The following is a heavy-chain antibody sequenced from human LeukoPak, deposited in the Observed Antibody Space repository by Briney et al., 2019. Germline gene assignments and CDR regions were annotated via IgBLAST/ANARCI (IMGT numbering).Heavy chain of an antibody. V-gene: IGHV3-30*18. D-gene: IGHD6-19*01. J-gene: IGHJ4*02. CDR3: AKDKQWLILDY. Sequence: GGSLRLSCAASGFTFSSYGMHWVRQAPGKGLEWVAVISYDGSNKYYADSVKGRFTISRDNSKNVLYLRMNSLRAEDTAVYYCAKDKQWLILDYWGQGTLVTVSS. CDR2: ISYDGSNK. CDR1: GFTFSSYG.